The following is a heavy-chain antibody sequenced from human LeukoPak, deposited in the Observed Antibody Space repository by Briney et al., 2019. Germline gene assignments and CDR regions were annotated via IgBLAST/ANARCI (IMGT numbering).Heavy chain of an antibody. Sequence: PGGSLRLSCTASGFTFSSYAMSWVRQAPGKGLEWVSTMRGSGDSTYYADSVKGRFTVSRDNSKNTLYLQMNSLRAEDTAVYFCANPDSSGFYFSIRFDFWGQGTLVTVSS. CDR2: MRGSGDST. CDR1: GFTFSSYA. CDR3: ANPDSSGFYFSIRFDF. D-gene: IGHD3-22*01. V-gene: IGHV3-23*01. J-gene: IGHJ4*02.